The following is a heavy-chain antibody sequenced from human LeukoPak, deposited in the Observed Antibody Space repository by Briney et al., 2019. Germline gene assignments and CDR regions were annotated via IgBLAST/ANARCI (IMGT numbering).Heavy chain of an antibody. CDR2: IDHSGST. V-gene: IGHV4-34*01. D-gene: IGHD3-3*01. CDR3: ARAPITIFGVVIIDSYMDV. Sequence: SETLSLTCAVYGGSFSGYYWSWIRQPPGKGLEWIGEIDHSGSTNYNPSLKSRVTISVDTSKNQFPLKLSSVTAADTAVYYCARAPITIFGVVIIDSYMDVWGKGTTVTVSS. CDR1: GGSFSGYY. J-gene: IGHJ6*03.